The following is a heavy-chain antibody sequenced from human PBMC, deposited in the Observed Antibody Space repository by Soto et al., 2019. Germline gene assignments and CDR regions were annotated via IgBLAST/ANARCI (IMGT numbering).Heavy chain of an antibody. CDR3: ARVEQQLDPRAFDI. CDR2: IYYSGST. CDR1: GGSISSGGYY. Sequence: SETLSLTCTVSGGSISSGGYYWSWIRQHPGKGLEWIGYIYYSGSTYYNPSLKSRVTISVDTSKNQFSLKLSSVTAADTAVYFCARVEQQLDPRAFDIRGQGTMVTVSS. J-gene: IGHJ3*02. D-gene: IGHD6-13*01. V-gene: IGHV4-31*03.